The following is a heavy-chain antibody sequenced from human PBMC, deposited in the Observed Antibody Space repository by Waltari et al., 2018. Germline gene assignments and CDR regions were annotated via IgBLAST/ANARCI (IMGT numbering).Heavy chain of an antibody. CDR1: EFTFSSYA. Sequence: VQLVESGGGVVQPGRSLRLSCEASEFTFSSYAMHWVRQAPGKGREWVAIIAYNARNIYYVDSVKGRFTISRDNSKKTLFLQMNSLRAEDTAVYYCARDYCDRTNCHGMDVWGQGTTVTVSS. CDR3: ARDYCDRTNCHGMDV. J-gene: IGHJ6*02. V-gene: IGHV3-30*01. D-gene: IGHD3-22*01. CDR2: IAYNARNI.